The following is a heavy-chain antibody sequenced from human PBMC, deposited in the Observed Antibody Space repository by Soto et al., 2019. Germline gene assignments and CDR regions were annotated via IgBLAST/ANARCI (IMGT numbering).Heavy chain of an antibody. CDR1: GGSISSSSYY. D-gene: IGHD3-10*01. CDR2: IYYSGST. CDR3: EIRPSYGSGSYYTDY. V-gene: IGHV4-39*01. Sequence: SETLSRTCTVSGGSISSSSYYWGWIRQPPGKGLEWIGSIYYSGSTYYNPSLKSRVTTSVDTSKNQFSLKLSSVTAADTAVYYCEIRPSYGSGSYYTDYWGQGTLVTVSS. J-gene: IGHJ4*02.